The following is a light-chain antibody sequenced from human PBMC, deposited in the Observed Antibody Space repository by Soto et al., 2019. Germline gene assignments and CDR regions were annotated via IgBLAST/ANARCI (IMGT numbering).Light chain of an antibody. J-gene: IGKJ1*01. CDR1: QSVSSSY. CDR2: GAS. CDR3: QQYGNSPRT. V-gene: IGKV3-20*01. Sequence: DIVLTQSPGTLSLSPGERATLSCRASQSVSSSYLAWYQQKPGQAPRLLIYGASSRATGIPDRFSGSGSGTDFTLTISRLEPEDFAVYYSQQYGNSPRTFGQGTNVEIK.